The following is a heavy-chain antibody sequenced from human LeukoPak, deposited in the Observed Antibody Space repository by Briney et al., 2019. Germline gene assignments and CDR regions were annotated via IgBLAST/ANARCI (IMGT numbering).Heavy chain of an antibody. J-gene: IGHJ4*02. Sequence: PGGSLRLSCTASGFTFSSYSMNWVREAPGKGLVWESSITSSSSYIFYADSVKGRFTISRDNAKNSLYLHVNSLRDEDTAVYYCAREDYGDYGALDYWGQGTLVTVSS. CDR1: GFTFSSYS. V-gene: IGHV3-21*01. CDR3: AREDYGDYGALDY. CDR2: ITSSSSYI. D-gene: IGHD4-17*01.